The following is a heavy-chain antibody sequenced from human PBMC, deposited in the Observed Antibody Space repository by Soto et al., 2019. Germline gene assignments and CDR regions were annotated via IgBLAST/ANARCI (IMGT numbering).Heavy chain of an antibody. V-gene: IGHV4-59*01. CDR3: ARDLTISSTDGPLDP. Sequence: SETLSLTCTVSGGSMSRYYRTWIRQPPGKGLEWIGNIHYTGSTNYNPSLKSRVTILLGTSTSQFSLKVSSVTAADTAVYYCARDLTISSTDGPLDPWGHGTLVTVSS. CDR2: IHYTGST. CDR1: GGSMSRYY. J-gene: IGHJ5*02. D-gene: IGHD1-1*01.